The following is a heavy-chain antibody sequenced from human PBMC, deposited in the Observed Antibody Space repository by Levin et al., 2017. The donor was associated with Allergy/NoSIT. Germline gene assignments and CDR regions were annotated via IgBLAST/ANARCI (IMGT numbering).Heavy chain of an antibody. J-gene: IGHJ6*02. Sequence: ASVKVSCKASGYTFTSYDINWVRQATGQGLEWMGWMNPNSGNTGYAQKFQGRVTMTRNTSISTAYMELSSLRSEDTAVYYCARGDTAMVLDYYGMDVWGQGTTVTVSS. CDR2: MNPNSGNT. D-gene: IGHD5-18*01. CDR1: GYTFTSYD. CDR3: ARGDTAMVLDYYGMDV. V-gene: IGHV1-8*01.